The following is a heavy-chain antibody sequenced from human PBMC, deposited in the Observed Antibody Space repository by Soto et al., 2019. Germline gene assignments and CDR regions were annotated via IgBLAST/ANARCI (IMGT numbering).Heavy chain of an antibody. J-gene: IGHJ4*01. Sequence: QAQLVESGGGVVQPGTSLRLSCAASGFTISTHGMHWVRQAPGKGLEWLANIWYDGSNKFYAESVKGRFSISKDNSKNTLYLQMSSLRAEDTAVYYCAAATTWNFHFPYWGQGTQDTVSS. CDR3: AAATTWNFHFPY. CDR1: GFTISTHG. D-gene: IGHD1-7*01. V-gene: IGHV3-33*03. CDR2: IWYDGSNK.